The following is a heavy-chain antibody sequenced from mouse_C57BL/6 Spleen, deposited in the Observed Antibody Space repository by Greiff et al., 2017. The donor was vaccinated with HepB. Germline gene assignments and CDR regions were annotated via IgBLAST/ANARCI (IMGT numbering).Heavy chain of an antibody. Sequence: EVQLQQSGPVLVKPGASVKMSCKASGYTFTDYYMNWVKQSHGKSLEWIGVINPYNGGTSYDQKFKGKATLTVDKSSSTAYMELNSLTSEDSAVYYCARRIYYGGYWGQGTTLTVSS. V-gene: IGHV1-19*01. CDR3: ARRIYYGGY. J-gene: IGHJ2*01. CDR2: INPYNGGT. CDR1: GYTFTDYY. D-gene: IGHD2-13*01.